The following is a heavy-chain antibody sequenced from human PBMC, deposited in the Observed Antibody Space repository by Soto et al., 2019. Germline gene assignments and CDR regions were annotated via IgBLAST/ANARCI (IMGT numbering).Heavy chain of an antibody. Sequence: EVQLVESGGGLLPPGGSLRLTCAASGFSFTSYSMHWVRQAPGKGLVWVSTIKGDGSSTNYADSVKGRFTISRDNAMKTVYLQMNSLRAEDTAVYYCSRGGRGGFDYWGQGALVTVSS. CDR1: GFSFTSYS. CDR2: IKGDGSST. CDR3: SRGGRGGFDY. V-gene: IGHV3-74*01. D-gene: IGHD3-16*01. J-gene: IGHJ4*02.